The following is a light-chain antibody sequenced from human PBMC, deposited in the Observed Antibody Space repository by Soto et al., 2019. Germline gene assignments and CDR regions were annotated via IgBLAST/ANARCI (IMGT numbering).Light chain of an antibody. CDR1: QSVSSN. J-gene: IGKJ4*01. CDR2: GAS. V-gene: IGKV3-15*01. Sequence: DILLTQSPANLSVSPGERATLACRASQSVSSNLSWYQQRPGQAPRLLLYGASSRATGIPARFSGSGSGTAVSLTISRRQSEDFAVYYCRQYYNWPLLTFGRGTKVEIK. CDR3: RQYYNWPLLT.